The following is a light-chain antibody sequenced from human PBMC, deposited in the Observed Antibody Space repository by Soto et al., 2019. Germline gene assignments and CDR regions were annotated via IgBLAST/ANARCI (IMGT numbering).Light chain of an antibody. J-gene: IGLJ1*01. CDR3: CSSVGSDYF. V-gene: IGLV2-23*02. CDR2: EVI. Sequence: QSVLTQPASVSGSPGQSLSISCTGASSDVGGSNFVSWYQQYPGKAPKLLIYEVIKRPSGVSHRFSGSRSGNTASLTISGLQAEDEADYYCCSSVGSDYFFGTGTKVTVL. CDR1: SSDVGGSNF.